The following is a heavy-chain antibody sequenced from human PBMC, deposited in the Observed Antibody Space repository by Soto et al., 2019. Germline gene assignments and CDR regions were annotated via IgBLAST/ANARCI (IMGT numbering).Heavy chain of an antibody. D-gene: IGHD6-13*01. CDR1: GVTFSSYA. J-gene: IGHJ5*02. V-gene: IGHV1-69*13. CDR2: IIPIFGTA. CDR3: ARDREDSSSRYIKGFDP. Sequence: RASVKVSCKASGVTFSSYAISWVRQAPVQGLEWMGGIIPIFGTANYAQKFQGRVTITADESTSTAYMELSSLRSEDTAVYYCARDREDSSSRYIKGFDPWGQGTLVTVSS.